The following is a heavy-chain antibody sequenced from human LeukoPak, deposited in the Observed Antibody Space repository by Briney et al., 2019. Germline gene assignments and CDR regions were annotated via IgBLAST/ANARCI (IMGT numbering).Heavy chain of an antibody. CDR3: AHLPTPGYSSSWYVFGGNY. V-gene: IGHV3-23*01. CDR1: GFTFSSYA. D-gene: IGHD6-13*01. J-gene: IGHJ4*02. Sequence: GGSLRLSCAASGFTFSSYAMSWVRQAPGKGLEWVSVISGSGGSTYYADSVKGRFTLSRDNSKNTLYLQMNSLRAEDTAVYYCAHLPTPGYSSSWYVFGGNYWGQGTLVTVSS. CDR2: ISGSGGST.